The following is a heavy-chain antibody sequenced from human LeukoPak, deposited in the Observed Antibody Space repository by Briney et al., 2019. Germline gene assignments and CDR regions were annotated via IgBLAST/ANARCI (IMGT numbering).Heavy chain of an antibody. CDR2: ISGSGGST. CDR1: GFTFSSYA. Sequence: PGGSLRLSCAASGFTFSSYAMSWVRQAPGKGLEWVSAISGSGGSTYYADSVKGRFTTSRDNSKNTLYLQMNSLRAEDTALYYCAKDPHFGVVIIPHFDYWGQGTLVPVSS. V-gene: IGHV3-23*01. D-gene: IGHD3-3*01. CDR3: AKDPHFGVVIIPHFDY. J-gene: IGHJ4*02.